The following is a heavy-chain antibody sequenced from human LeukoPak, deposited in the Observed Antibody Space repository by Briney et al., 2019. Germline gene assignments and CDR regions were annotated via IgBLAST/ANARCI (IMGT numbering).Heavy chain of an antibody. J-gene: IGHJ4*02. CDR1: GDSISSSSYY. CDR2: IHYTGST. Sequence: SETLFLTCTVSGDSISSSSYYWVWLRQPPGKGLEWIATIHYTGSTYYNPSLKSRVTISVDTSKNQFSLKLSSVTAADTAMYYCARYWGPYDNSGAYFDYWGQGTLVTVSS. CDR3: ARYWGPYDNSGAYFDY. V-gene: IGHV4-39*01. D-gene: IGHD3-22*01.